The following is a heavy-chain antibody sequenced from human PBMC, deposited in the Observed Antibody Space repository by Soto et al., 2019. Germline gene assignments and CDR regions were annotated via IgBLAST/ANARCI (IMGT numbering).Heavy chain of an antibody. CDR2: INHSGRI. V-gene: IGHV4-34*01. D-gene: IGHD2-2*01. J-gene: IGHJ6*01. Sequence: ETLSLTCAAYGGSFIGYYCTRFFQPPGKGLEWIGEINHSGRINYNPSLKSRVTLSVDTSKNKFSLNLNSVTAADTAVYYCARGVYCSRTSCYWGMDVWGQGTKVTFSS. CDR1: GGSFIGYY. CDR3: ARGVYCSRTSCYWGMDV.